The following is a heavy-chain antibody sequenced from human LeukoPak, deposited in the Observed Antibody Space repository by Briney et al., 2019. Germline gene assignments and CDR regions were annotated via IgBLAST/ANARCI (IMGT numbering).Heavy chain of an antibody. J-gene: IGHJ4*02. CDR2: ISKDGNEK. Sequence: PGRSLRLSCAASGFIFNSYGMYWARHAPGKGLDWVAVISKDGNEKQYADSVKGRFTISRDNSNNTLYLQMNSLRGEDTAVYYCAKDGLMRFFDYWGQGTLVTVSS. CDR3: AKDGLMRFFDY. D-gene: IGHD2-8*01. CDR1: GFIFNSYG. V-gene: IGHV3-30*18.